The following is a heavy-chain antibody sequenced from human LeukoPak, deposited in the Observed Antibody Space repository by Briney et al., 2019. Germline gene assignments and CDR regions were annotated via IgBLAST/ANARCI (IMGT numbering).Heavy chain of an antibody. CDR2: INPSGGNA. J-gene: IGHJ6*03. Sequence: SVKVSCKASGYTFTSYYMHWVRQAPGQGLEWMGIINPSGGNANYAQKFQGRVTITADKSTSTAYMELSRLRSDDTAVYYCAEGGKISSYYYDSSGSPQGYYYYMGVWGKGTTVTVSS. CDR1: GYTFTSYY. D-gene: IGHD3-22*01. V-gene: IGHV1-46*01. CDR3: AEGGKISSYYYDSSGSPQGYYYYMGV.